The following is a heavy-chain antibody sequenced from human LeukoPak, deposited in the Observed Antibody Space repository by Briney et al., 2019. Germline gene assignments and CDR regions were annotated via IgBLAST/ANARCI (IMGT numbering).Heavy chain of an antibody. D-gene: IGHD2-2*01. J-gene: IGHJ4*02. V-gene: IGHV1-2*06. CDR1: GYTFTGYC. CDR3: AGYCSSTSCLLL. Sequence: ASVKVSCKASGYTFTGYCMHWVRQAPGQGLEWMGRINPNSGGTNYAQKFQGRVTMTRDTSISTAYMELSRLRSDDTAVYYCAGYCSSTSCLLLWGQGTLVTVSS. CDR2: INPNSGGT.